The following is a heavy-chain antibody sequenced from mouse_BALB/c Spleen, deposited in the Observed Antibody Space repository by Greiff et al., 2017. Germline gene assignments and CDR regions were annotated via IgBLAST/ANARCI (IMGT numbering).Heavy chain of an antibody. J-gene: IGHJ1*01. CDR1: GFTFSDYY. CDR3: ARDKYGNSYWYFDV. D-gene: IGHD2-10*02. Sequence: DVMLVESGGGLVKPGGSLKLSCAASGFTFSDYYMYWVRQTPEKRLEWVATISDGGSYTYYPDSVKGRFTISRDNAKNNLYLQMSSLKSEDTAMYYCARDKYGNSYWYFDVWGAGTTVTVSS. V-gene: IGHV5-4*02. CDR2: ISDGGSYT.